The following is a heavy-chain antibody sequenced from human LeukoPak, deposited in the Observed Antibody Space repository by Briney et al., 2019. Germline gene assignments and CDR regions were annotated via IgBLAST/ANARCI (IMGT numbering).Heavy chain of an antibody. D-gene: IGHD2-15*01. Sequence: SVKVSCKASGGTFSSYAISWVRQAPGQGLEWMGGIIPIFGTANYAQKFQGRVTITADESTSTAYMELSSLRSEDTAVYYCASRVRYCSGGSCYSQVGYFDYWGQGTLVTVSS. J-gene: IGHJ4*02. CDR3: ASRVRYCSGGSCYSQVGYFDY. CDR2: IIPIFGTA. V-gene: IGHV1-69*13. CDR1: GGTFSSYA.